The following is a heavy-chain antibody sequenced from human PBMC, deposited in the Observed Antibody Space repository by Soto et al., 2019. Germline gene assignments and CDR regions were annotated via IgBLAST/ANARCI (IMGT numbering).Heavy chain of an antibody. CDR3: TRDASRDSSARGWFDP. V-gene: IGHV3-21*01. CDR1: GFTFRSFT. J-gene: IGHJ5*02. CDR2: ISSNSAYI. Sequence: GGSLRLSCAASGFTFRSFTMNWVRQAPGKGLEWVSTISSNSAYIYCTDALRGRFTISRDNAKNSLHLQMNSLRAEDTAVYYCTRDASRDSSARGWFDPWGPGTLVTVSS. D-gene: IGHD6-13*01.